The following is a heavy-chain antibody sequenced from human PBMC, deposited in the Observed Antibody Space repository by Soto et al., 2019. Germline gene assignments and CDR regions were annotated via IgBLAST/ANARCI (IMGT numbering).Heavy chain of an antibody. CDR2: ISSSGSTI. D-gene: IGHD4-17*01. V-gene: IGHV3-48*01. CDR3: ARSAYGDYVPPGYWYFDL. CDR1: GFTFSSYS. Sequence: GSLRLSCAASGFTFSSYSINWVRQAPGKRLEWVSYISSSGSTIYYADSVKGRFNISRDNAKNSLYLQMNSLRAEDTAVYYCARSAYGDYVPPGYWYFDLWGRGTLVTVSS. J-gene: IGHJ2*01.